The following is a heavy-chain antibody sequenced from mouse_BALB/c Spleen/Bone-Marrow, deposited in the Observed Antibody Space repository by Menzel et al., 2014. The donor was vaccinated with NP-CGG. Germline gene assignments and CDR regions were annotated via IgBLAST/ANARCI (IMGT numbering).Heavy chain of an antibody. D-gene: IGHD1-1*01. J-gene: IGHJ2*01. CDR3: ARSYGSSPFDY. V-gene: IGHV14-3*02. CDR1: GFNIKDTY. Sequence: EVQLQQSGAELVKPGASVKLSCTASGFNIKDTYMHWVKQRPEQGLEWIGRIDPANGNTKYDPKFQGKATITADTSSITAYLQLSSLTSEDTAVYYRARSYGSSPFDYWGQGTTLTVSS. CDR2: IDPANGNT.